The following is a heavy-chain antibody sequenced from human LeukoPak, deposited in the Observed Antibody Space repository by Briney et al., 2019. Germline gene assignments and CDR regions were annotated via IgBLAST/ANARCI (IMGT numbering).Heavy chain of an antibody. Sequence: SVKVSCRASGGTFSSYAISWVRQAPGQGLEWMGGIIPIFGTANYAQKFQGRVTITADESTSTAYMELSSLRSEDTAVYYCARGGGYCSSTSCHQPGVLGWYFDLWGRGTLVTVSS. CDR3: ARGGGYCSSTSCHQPGVLGWYFDL. D-gene: IGHD2-2*01. V-gene: IGHV1-69*13. J-gene: IGHJ2*01. CDR2: IIPIFGTA. CDR1: GGTFSSYA.